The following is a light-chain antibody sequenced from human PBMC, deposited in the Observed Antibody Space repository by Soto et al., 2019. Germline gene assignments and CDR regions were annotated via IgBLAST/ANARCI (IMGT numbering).Light chain of an antibody. J-gene: IGKJ5*01. Sequence: EIVLTQSPATLSLSPGERVTLSCRASQSVSSYLAWYQQKPGQAPRLLIYDASNRATGIPARFSGSGSGTDFTLTISSPEPEDVAVCYCQQRSNPPPTFGQGTRLEIK. CDR2: DAS. CDR1: QSVSSY. V-gene: IGKV3-11*01. CDR3: QQRSNPPPT.